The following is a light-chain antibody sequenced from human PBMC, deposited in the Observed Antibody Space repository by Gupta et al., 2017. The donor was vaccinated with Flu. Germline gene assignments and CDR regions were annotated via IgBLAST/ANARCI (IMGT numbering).Light chain of an antibody. V-gene: IGLV1-40*01. J-gene: IGLJ3*02. CDR1: SSNVGATYG. Sequence: QSVLTQPPSVSGAPGQRVTISCTGSSSNVGATYGVHWYQQLPGTAPKLLIYDDHNRPSGVPDRFSGSKSGTSASLAITGLQAEDEADYYCQSYDNTRSAWVFGGGTKLTVL. CDR3: QSYDNTRSAWV. CDR2: DDH.